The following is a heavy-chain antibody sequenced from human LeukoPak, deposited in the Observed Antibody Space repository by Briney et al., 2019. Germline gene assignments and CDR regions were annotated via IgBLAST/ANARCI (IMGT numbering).Heavy chain of an antibody. CDR1: GYSFTSYD. D-gene: IGHD2-2*01. V-gene: IGHV1-8*01. CDR2: INPNSGNT. J-gene: IGHJ4*02. Sequence: AAVKVSCKASGYSFTSYDINWLRQATGQGLEWMGWINPNSGNTGYTRKFQSSDTMTRNTSISTAYMELSSLRSEDTAVYYCARAPSYCSSTSSPPDYWGQGTLVTVSS. CDR3: ARAPSYCSSTSSPPDY.